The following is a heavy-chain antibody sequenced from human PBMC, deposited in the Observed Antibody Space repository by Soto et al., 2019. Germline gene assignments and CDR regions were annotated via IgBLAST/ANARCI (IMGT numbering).Heavy chain of an antibody. CDR3: ALPPEYYYDSSGFHH. CDR1: GGTFSSYA. Sequence: SVKVSCKASGGTFSSYAISWVRQAPGQGLEWMGGIIPIFGTANYAQKFQGRVTITADKSTSTAYMELSSLRSEDTAVYYCALPPEYYYDSSGFHHWGQGTLVTVSS. V-gene: IGHV1-69*06. J-gene: IGHJ1*01. D-gene: IGHD3-22*01. CDR2: IIPIFGTA.